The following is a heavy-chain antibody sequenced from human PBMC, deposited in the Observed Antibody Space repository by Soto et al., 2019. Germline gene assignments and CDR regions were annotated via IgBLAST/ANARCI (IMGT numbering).Heavy chain of an antibody. V-gene: IGHV1-2*02. D-gene: IGHD3-22*01. J-gene: IGHJ3*02. CDR2: INPNSGGT. CDR1: GVTFSSYA. Sequence: ASVKVSCKASGVTFSSYAISWVRQAPGQGLEWMGWINPNSGGTNYAQKFQGRGTMTRDTSISTAYMELSRLRSDDTAVYYCARTPYYYDSSGYSHDAFDIWGQGTMVTVSS. CDR3: ARTPYYYDSSGYSHDAFDI.